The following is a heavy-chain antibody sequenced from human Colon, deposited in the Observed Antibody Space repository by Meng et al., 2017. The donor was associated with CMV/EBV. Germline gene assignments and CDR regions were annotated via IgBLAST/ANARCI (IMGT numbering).Heavy chain of an antibody. D-gene: IGHD2-2*01. CDR2: IIPMFGTA. J-gene: IGHJ3*02. V-gene: IGHV1-69*05. CDR1: GCTLSSHG. Sequence: SSVKVSCKASGCTLSSHGFSWVRQAPGQGLEWVGGIIPMFGTANYAQTFRGRVTITTDDSTSTAYMELRTLRSEDTAVYYCARAKYCSSNSCSGFDIWGQGTMVTVSS. CDR3: ARAKYCSSNSCSGFDI.